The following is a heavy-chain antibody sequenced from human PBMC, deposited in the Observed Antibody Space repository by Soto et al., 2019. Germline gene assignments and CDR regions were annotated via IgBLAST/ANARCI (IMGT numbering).Heavy chain of an antibody. D-gene: IGHD2-15*01. CDR2: IYHSGTF. CDR3: VRSVPAATWAYNGMDV. CDR1: GGSVESSSC. V-gene: IGHV4-4*02. J-gene: IGHJ6*02. Sequence: ASETVSLTCAVSGGSVESSSCWSWVRQAPGKGLEWIGEIYHSGTFNYNPSLASRVSVSVDKSTNQFSLNLNSVTAADTAVYYCVRSVPAATWAYNGMDVWGQGTTVTVSS.